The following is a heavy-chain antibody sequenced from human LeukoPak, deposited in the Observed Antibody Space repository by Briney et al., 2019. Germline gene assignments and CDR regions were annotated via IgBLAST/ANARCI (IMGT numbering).Heavy chain of an antibody. Sequence: LPGTSLRLSCAASGFTFSGYAIHWVRQAPGKGLEWVAVVSYDGSYKYYADSVQGRFTLSRNNSKNTVSLEMSSLRHEDTAVYHCVRDFSTLYDSRSYADTYFEYWGQGTLVTVSS. J-gene: IGHJ4*02. CDR3: VRDFSTLYDSRSYADTYFEY. CDR1: GFTFSGYA. CDR2: VSYDGSYK. D-gene: IGHD3-22*01. V-gene: IGHV3-30*04.